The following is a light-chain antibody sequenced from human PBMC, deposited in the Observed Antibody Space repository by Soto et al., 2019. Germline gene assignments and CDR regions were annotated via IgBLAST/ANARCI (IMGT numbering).Light chain of an antibody. Sequence: EIVTTQSPATLSVSPGEGATLSCRSSQGIGDTLAWYQQKPGQTPRLLIYDTSIRATGVPARFSGSRSGAEFTLTISSLQSEDFAVYYCQQRSNWPPFTLGPGTKVDIK. CDR1: QGIGDT. J-gene: IGKJ3*01. V-gene: IGKV3-15*01. CDR3: QQRSNWPPFT. CDR2: DTS.